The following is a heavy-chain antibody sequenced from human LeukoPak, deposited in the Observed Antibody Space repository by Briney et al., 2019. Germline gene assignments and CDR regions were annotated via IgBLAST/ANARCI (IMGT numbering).Heavy chain of an antibody. CDR2: INPNSGGT. CDR3: ATVRDIVVGGGPYYFDY. J-gene: IGHJ4*02. Sequence: ASVKVSCKASGYTFTGYYMHWVRQVPGQGLEWMGWINPNSGGTNYAQKFQGRVTMTRDTSITTAYMDLSRLKSGDTAVYYCATVRDIVVGGGPYYFDYWGQGTLVTVSS. CDR1: GYTFTGYY. D-gene: IGHD2-15*01. V-gene: IGHV1-2*02.